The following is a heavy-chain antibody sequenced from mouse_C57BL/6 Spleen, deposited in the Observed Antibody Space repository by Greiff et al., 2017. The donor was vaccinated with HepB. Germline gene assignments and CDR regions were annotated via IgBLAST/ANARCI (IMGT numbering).Heavy chain of an antibody. D-gene: IGHD1-1*01. J-gene: IGHJ3*01. CDR3: ARSYYYGSSYHAY. CDR1: GYTFTSYW. V-gene: IGHV1-55*01. CDR2: IYPSNGGT. Sequence: QVQLQQPGAELVKPGASVKMSCKASGYTFTSYWITWVKQRPGQGLEWIGDIYPSNGGTNYNEKFKSKATLTVDKSSSTAYMQLSSLTSEDSAVYYCARSYYYGSSYHAYWGQGTLVTVSA.